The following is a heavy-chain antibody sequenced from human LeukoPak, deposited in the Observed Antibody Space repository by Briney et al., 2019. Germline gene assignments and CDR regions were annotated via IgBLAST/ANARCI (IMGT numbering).Heavy chain of an antibody. J-gene: IGHJ4*02. CDR2: IYSAGST. CDR3: ARDVAYSAFDY. D-gene: IGHD2-21*01. V-gene: IGHV3-53*01. Sequence: PGGSLRLSCAASGFTVSSNYMSWVRQAPGKGLEWVSVIYSAGSTYYADSVEGRFTISRDNSKNSFYLQMSSLRAEDTGVFYCARDVAYSAFDYWGQGTLVTVSS. CDR1: GFTVSSNY.